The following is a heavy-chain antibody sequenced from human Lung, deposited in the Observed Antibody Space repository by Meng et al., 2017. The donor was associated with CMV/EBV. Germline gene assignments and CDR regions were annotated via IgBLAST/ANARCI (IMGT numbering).Heavy chain of an antibody. J-gene: IGHJ4*02. CDR2: INPNSGGT. V-gene: IGHV1-2*02. CDR1: GYTFTGYY. CDR3: ARALLFITMVRGAKGY. D-gene: IGHD3-10*01. Sequence: ASVKVSCKASGYTFTGYYMHWVRQAPGQGLEWMGWINPNSGGTNYAQKFQGRVTMTRDTSISTAYMELSRLRSDDTAVYYCARALLFITMVRGAKGYWGQGTLVTVSS.